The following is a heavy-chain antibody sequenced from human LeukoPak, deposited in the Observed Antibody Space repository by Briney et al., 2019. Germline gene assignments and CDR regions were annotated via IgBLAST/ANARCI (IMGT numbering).Heavy chain of an antibody. CDR1: GFTFGSYS. D-gene: IGHD4-23*01. CDR3: AREEVTRQLGY. J-gene: IGHJ4*02. V-gene: IGHV3-64*01. Sequence: PGGSLRLSCAAYGFTFGSYSMHWVRQAPGKGLEYVSAISTNGGSTYYVKSVKGRFTISRDNSKNTLYLQMGSLRAEDMAVYFCAREEVTRQLGYWGQGTLVTVSS. CDR2: ISTNGGST.